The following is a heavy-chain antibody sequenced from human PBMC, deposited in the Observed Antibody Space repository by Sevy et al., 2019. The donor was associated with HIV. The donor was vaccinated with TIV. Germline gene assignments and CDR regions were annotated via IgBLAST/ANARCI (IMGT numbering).Heavy chain of an antibody. J-gene: IGHJ5*02. D-gene: IGHD3-3*01. Sequence: GGSLRLSCAASGFTFSSYAMHWVRQAPGKGLEWVAVISYDGSNKYYADSVKGRFTISSDNSKNTLYLQMNSLRAEDTAVYYCARDISLLITRNLGFDPWGQGTLVTVSS. CDR3: ARDISLLITRNLGFDP. V-gene: IGHV3-30-3*01. CDR2: ISYDGSNK. CDR1: GFTFSSYA.